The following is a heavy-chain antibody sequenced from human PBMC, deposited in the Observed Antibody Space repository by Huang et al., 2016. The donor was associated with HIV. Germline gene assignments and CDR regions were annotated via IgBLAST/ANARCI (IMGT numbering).Heavy chain of an antibody. V-gene: IGHV1-24*01. J-gene: IGHJ3*02. D-gene: IGHD2-15*01. CDR1: GYTVSELS. CDR3: ATSTPDVGAGVLRSAFDI. CDR2: LVPEEGET. Sequence: QVQLVESGAELKKPGASVRVSCKVSGYTVSELSLHWVRQAPEKGLEWRGGLVPEEGETIDAQGWQGRVTMTEDTSTDTAYMELSSLRPEDTAVYYCATSTPDVGAGVLRSAFDIWGQGTMVTVSS.